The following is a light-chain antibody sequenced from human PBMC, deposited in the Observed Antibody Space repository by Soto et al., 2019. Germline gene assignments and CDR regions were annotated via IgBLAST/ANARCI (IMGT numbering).Light chain of an antibody. CDR1: QSLRGL. CDR2: DAY. Sequence: EVVLTQAPVTLSLSPGERATLSCRASQSLRGLLAWYQQKPGQAPRLLIYDAYNRATGIPPRFSGSGSGTDFTLTISSLEPEDSAVYYCQQRHMWPITFGQGTQLEIK. V-gene: IGKV3-11*01. CDR3: QQRHMWPIT. J-gene: IGKJ5*01.